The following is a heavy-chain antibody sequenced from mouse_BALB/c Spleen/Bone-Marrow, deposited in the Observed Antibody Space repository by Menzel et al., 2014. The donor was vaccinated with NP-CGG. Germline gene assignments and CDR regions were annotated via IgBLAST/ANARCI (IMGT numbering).Heavy chain of an antibody. CDR2: INSDGGST. J-gene: IGHJ3*01. CDR1: EYEFPSHD. D-gene: IGHD1-1*01. Sequence: DVMLVESGGGLVRPGESLKLSCESNEYEFPSHDMSWVRKTPEKRLELVAAINSDGGSTFYPDTMERRFIISRDNTKXXLYLQMSSLRSEDTALYYCARQGDYGSSWFAYWGQGTLVTVSA. CDR3: ARQGDYGSSWFAY. V-gene: IGHV5-2*01.